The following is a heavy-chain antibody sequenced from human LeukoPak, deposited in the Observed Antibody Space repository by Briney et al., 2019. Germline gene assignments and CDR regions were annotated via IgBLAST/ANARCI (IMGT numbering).Heavy chain of an antibody. CDR3: ARITGRTNGVCVLMGYYFDY. J-gene: IGHJ4*02. V-gene: IGHV3-21*01. D-gene: IGHD2-8*01. CDR1: EFTFNTYS. Sequence: GGSLRLSCAASEFTFNTYSMNWVRQAPGKGLEWVSSISSSSSYIYYADSVKGRFTISRDNAKNSLYLQMNSLRAEDTAVYYCARITGRTNGVCVLMGYYFDYWGQGTLVTVSS. CDR2: ISSSSSYI.